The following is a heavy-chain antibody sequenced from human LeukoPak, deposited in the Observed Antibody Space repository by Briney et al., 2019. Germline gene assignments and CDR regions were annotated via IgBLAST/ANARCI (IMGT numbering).Heavy chain of an antibody. CDR2: INHSGST. CDR1: GGSISSGDYY. Sequence: SQTLSLTCTVSGGSISSGDYYWSWIRQPPGKGLEWIGEINHSGSTNYNPSLKSRVTISVDTSKNQFSLKLSSVTAADTAVYYCASSPLLGYCSGGSCYSPGSPYYGMDVWGQGTTVTVSS. V-gene: IGHV4-30-4*01. J-gene: IGHJ6*02. D-gene: IGHD2-15*01. CDR3: ASSPLLGYCSGGSCYSPGSPYYGMDV.